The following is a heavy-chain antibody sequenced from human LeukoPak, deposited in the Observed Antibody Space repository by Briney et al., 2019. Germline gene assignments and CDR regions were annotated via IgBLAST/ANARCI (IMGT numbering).Heavy chain of an antibody. J-gene: IGHJ3*02. CDR2: FYPSGST. D-gene: IGHD3-22*01. CDR3: AKGTDYYDSSGYSHGPFDI. V-gene: IGHV4-4*07. CDR1: GDSISSYY. Sequence: SETLSLTCSVSGDSISSYYWTRIRQPAGKGLEWIGRFYPSGSTNYNPSLKSRVTMSADTSKNQFSLKLRSVTVADTAVYYCAKGTDYYDSSGYSHGPFDIWGQGTMVTVSS.